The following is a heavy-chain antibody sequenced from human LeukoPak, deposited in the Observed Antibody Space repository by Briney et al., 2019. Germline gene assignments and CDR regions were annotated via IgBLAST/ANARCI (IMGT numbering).Heavy chain of an antibody. CDR2: INPSGGST. D-gene: IGHD5-18*01. J-gene: IGHJ5*02. V-gene: IGHV1-46*01. CDR1: GYTFTSYY. CDR3: ARGGIQLWSPPFGLNWFDP. Sequence: AASVKVSCKASGYTFTSYYMHWVRQAPGQGLEWMGIINPSGGSTSYAQKFQGRVTMTRDTSTSTVYMELSSLRSEDTAVYYCARGGIQLWSPPFGLNWFDPWGQGTLVTVSS.